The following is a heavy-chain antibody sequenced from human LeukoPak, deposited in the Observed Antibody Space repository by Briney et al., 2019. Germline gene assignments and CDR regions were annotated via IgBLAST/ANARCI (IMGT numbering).Heavy chain of an antibody. D-gene: IGHD3-3*01. CDR3: ARRERLVTIFGAGPGAFDI. CDR2: ISYDGSNK. V-gene: IGHV3-30-3*01. CDR1: GFTFSSYA. J-gene: IGHJ3*02. Sequence: GGSLRLSCAASGFTFSSYAMHWVRQTPGKGLEWVAVISYDGSNKYYADSVKGRFTISRDNSKNTLYLQMNSLRAEDTAVYYCARRERLVTIFGAGPGAFDIWGQGTMVTVSS.